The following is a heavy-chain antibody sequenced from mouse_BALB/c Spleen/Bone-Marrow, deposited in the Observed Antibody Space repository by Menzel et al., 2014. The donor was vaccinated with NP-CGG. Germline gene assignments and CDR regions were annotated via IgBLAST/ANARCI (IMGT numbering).Heavy chain of an antibody. CDR1: GFNIKDTY. CDR3: ARYYRYGYYAMDC. D-gene: IGHD2-14*01. J-gene: IGHJ4*01. Sequence: VQLQQSGAELVKPGASVKLSCTASGFNIKDTYMHWVKQRPEQGLEWIGRIDPANGNTKYDPKFQGKATITADTSSNTAYLQLSSLTSEDTAVYYCARYYRYGYYAMDCWGQGTSVTVSS. V-gene: IGHV14-3*02. CDR2: IDPANGNT.